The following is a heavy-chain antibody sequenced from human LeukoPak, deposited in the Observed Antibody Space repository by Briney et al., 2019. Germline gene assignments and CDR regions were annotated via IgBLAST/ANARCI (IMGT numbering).Heavy chain of an antibody. Sequence: TGGSLRLSCAASGFTVSRNYMIWVRQAPGKGLEWVSVIYSGGTTYYADSVKGRFTISRDNSKNTLYLQMNSLRAEDTAVYYCAKQTHTSHLDYWGQGTLVTVSS. V-gene: IGHV3-53*01. CDR3: AKQTHTSHLDY. CDR2: IYSGGTT. J-gene: IGHJ4*02. D-gene: IGHD2-2*01. CDR1: GFTVSRNY.